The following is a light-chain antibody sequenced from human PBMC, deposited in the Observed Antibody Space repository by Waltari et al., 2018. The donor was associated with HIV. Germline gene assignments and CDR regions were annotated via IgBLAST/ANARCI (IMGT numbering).Light chain of an antibody. V-gene: IGLV2-14*01. CDR3: SSYTSSSTPHVV. CDR1: SSDVGGYNY. CDR2: EVS. Sequence: QSALTQPASVSGSPGQSIPISCTGTSSDVGGYNYVYWYQQHPGKAPKLMIYEVSNRASGFSNLFSGSKSCNTASLTISGLQAEDDADYYCSSYTSSSTPHVVFGGGTKLTVL. J-gene: IGLJ2*01.